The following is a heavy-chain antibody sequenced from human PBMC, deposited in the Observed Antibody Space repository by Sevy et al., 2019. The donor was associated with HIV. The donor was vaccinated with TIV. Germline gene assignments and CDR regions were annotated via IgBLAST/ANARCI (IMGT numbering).Heavy chain of an antibody. CDR1: GYTFTGYY. J-gene: IGHJ4*02. V-gene: IGHV1-2*02. D-gene: IGHD6-6*01. CDR2: INPNGGGT. CDR3: ARGLGYSSSSERDY. Sequence: ASVKVSCKASGYTFTGYYMHWVRQAPGQGLEWMGWINPNGGGTNDAQKFQGRVTMTRDTSISTAYMELSRLRSDDTAVYYCARGLGYSSSSERDYWGQGTLVTVSS.